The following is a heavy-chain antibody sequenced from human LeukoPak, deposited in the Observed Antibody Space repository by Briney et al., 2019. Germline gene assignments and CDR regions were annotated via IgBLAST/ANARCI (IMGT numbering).Heavy chain of an antibody. V-gene: IGHV3-23*01. D-gene: IGHD3-10*01. CDR1: GFTFSSYA. CDR2: ISGSGGST. Sequence: GGSLRLSCAASGFTFSSYAMSWVRQAPGKGLEWVSAISGSGGSTYYADSVKGRFTISRDNSKNTLYLQMNSLRAEDTAVYYCAKGSSGRYYPRGMDVWGQGTTVTVSS. CDR3: AKGSSGRYYPRGMDV. J-gene: IGHJ6*02.